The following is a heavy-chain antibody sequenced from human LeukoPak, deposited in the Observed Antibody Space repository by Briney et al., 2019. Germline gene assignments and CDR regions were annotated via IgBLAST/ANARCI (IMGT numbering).Heavy chain of an antibody. Sequence: PGGSLRLSCAVSGFTFGIYAMTWVRQAPGRGLEWVSSMNTGSSYIYYADAVKGRFTISRDNAKNSLYLQMNSLRAEDTAVYYCAREGDYGDYSRAFDIWGQGTMVTVSS. CDR2: MNTGSSYI. CDR3: AREGDYGDYSRAFDI. V-gene: IGHV3-21*01. J-gene: IGHJ3*02. D-gene: IGHD4-17*01. CDR1: GFTFGIYA.